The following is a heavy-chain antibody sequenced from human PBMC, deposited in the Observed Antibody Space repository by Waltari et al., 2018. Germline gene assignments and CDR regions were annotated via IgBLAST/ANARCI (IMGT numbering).Heavy chain of an antibody. CDR3: ARRFNSGIFDY. Sequence: QVQLQESGPGLVKPSQTLSLTCTFSGGAISRGGYCWSWIRPHPGKGLEWIGYIYHSGSTYYNPSLKRRVTISVDRSKNQFSLKLSSVTAADTAVYYCARRFNSGIFDYWGQGTLVTVSS. J-gene: IGHJ4*02. D-gene: IGHD7-27*01. CDR1: GGAISRGGYC. CDR2: IYHSGST. V-gene: IGHV4-30-2*01.